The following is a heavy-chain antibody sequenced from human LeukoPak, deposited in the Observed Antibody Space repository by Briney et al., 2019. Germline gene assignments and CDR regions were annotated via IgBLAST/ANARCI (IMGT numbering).Heavy chain of an antibody. CDR1: GFTFSDYN. J-gene: IGHJ3*02. CDR3: ARRIAGDGSHAFDI. Sequence: GGSLRLSCAASGFTFSDYNMGWMRQAPGKGLEWVSYTRNSDNNMFYADSVKGRFTISRDNAKYSVYLQMNSLRAEDTAVYYCARRIAGDGSHAFDIWGQGTMVTVTS. CDR2: TRNSDNNM. D-gene: IGHD6-19*01. V-gene: IGHV3-11*01.